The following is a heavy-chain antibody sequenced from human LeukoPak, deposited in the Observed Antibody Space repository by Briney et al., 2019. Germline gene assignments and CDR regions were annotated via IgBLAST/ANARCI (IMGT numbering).Heavy chain of an antibody. CDR2: INPNGGGT. CDR1: GYTFTGYY. D-gene: IGHD2-15*01. V-gene: IGHV1-2*02. CDR3: ARSHPIVVVVAASYYYGMDV. J-gene: IGHJ6*02. Sequence: ASVKVSCKASGYTFTGYYMHWVRQAPGQGLEWMGWINPNGGGTNYAQKFQGRVTMTRDTSISTAYMELSRLRSDDTAVYYCARSHPIVVVVAASYYYGMDVWGQGTTATVSS.